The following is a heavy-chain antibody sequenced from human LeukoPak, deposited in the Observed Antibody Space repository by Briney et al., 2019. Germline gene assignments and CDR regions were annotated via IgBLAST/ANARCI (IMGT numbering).Heavy chain of an antibody. Sequence: GGSLRLSCAASGFTFSDYYMSWIRQAPGKGLEWVSHISSSGSTIYYADSVKGRFTISRDNAKNSLYLQMNSPRAEDTAVYYCARAGVYYDSSGYLFDYWGQGTLVTVSS. CDR2: ISSSGSTI. D-gene: IGHD3-22*01. V-gene: IGHV3-11*01. J-gene: IGHJ4*02. CDR3: ARAGVYYDSSGYLFDY. CDR1: GFTFSDYY.